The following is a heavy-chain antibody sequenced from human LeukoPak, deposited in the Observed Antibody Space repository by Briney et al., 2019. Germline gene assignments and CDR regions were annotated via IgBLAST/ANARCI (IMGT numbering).Heavy chain of an antibody. CDR2: INPSGGST. CDR3: ATVLDIVVVPAATYDY. V-gene: IGHV1-46*01. Sequence: ASVKVSCKASGYIFSDYYIHWVRQAPGQGLEWMGFINPSGGSTIYAQKFQGRVTMTEDTSTDTAYMELSSLRSEDTAVYYCATVLDIVVVPAATYDYWGQGTLVTVSS. J-gene: IGHJ4*02. CDR1: GYIFSDYY. D-gene: IGHD2-2*01.